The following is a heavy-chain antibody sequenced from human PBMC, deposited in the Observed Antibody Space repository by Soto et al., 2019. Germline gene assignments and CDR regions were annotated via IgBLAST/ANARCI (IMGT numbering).Heavy chain of an antibody. V-gene: IGHV3-30*03. D-gene: IGHD4-17*01. CDR1: GFTFSSYG. Sequence: QVQLVESGGGVVQPGRSLRLSCAASGFTFSSYGMHWVRQAPGKGLEWVAVISYDGSNKYYADSVKGRFTISRDNSRNTLYLQMNSLRAEDTAVYYCARDYGDIDYCGQGTLVTVSS. CDR3: ARDYGDIDY. J-gene: IGHJ4*02. CDR2: ISYDGSNK.